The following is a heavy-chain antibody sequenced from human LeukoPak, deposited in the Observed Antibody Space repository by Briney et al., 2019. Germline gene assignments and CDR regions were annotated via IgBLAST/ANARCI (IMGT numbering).Heavy chain of an antibody. Sequence: GGSLRLSCAASGLTFSSYTMHWVRQAPGKGLESVSAVNGNGDTTYYAKSVKERFTISRDNSKNTLYLQMGSLRAEDTAVYYCARTLALYGSGSFFDFWGQGTLVTVSS. CDR3: ARTLALYGSGSFFDF. CDR1: GLTFSSYT. V-gene: IGHV3-64*01. CDR2: VNGNGDTT. D-gene: IGHD3-10*01. J-gene: IGHJ4*02.